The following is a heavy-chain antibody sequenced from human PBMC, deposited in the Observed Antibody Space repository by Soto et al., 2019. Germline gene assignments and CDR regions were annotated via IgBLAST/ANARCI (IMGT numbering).Heavy chain of an antibody. CDR2: ISYDGSNK. V-gene: IGHV3-30*18. Sequence: QVQLVESGGGVVQPGRSLRLSCAASGFTFSSYGMHWVRQAPGKGLEWVAVISYDGSNKYYADSVKGRFTISRDNSKNTLYLQMNSLRAEDTAVYYCAKGLGIWSGYSIFDYWGQGTMVTVSS. CDR1: GFTFSSYG. D-gene: IGHD3-3*01. CDR3: AKGLGIWSGYSIFDY. J-gene: IGHJ4*02.